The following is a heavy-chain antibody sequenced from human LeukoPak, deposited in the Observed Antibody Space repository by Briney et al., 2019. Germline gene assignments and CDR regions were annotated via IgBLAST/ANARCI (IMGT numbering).Heavy chain of an antibody. V-gene: IGHV3-7*05. CDR3: ARDVVAARLRGRAFDI. CDR2: IKQDGSEK. J-gene: IGHJ3*02. CDR1: GFSFSDHF. Sequence: GGSLRLSCAASGFSFSDHFMDWVRQAPGKGLEWVANIKQDGSEKYYVDSVKGRFTISRDNAKNSLYLQMNSLRAEDTAVYYCARDVVAARLRGRAFDIWGQGTMVTVSS. D-gene: IGHD6-6*01.